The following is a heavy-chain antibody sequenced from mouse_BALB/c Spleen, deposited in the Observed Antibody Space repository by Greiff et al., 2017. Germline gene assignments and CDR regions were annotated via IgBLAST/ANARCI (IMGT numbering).Heavy chain of an antibody. Sequence: EVKVVESGGGLVKPGGSLKLSCAASGFTFSSYAMSWVRQTPEKRLEWVASISSGGSTYYPDSVKGRFTISGDNARNILYLQMSSLRSEDTAMYYCARGHKITTGAMDYWGQGTSVTVSS. CDR2: ISSGGST. J-gene: IGHJ4*01. V-gene: IGHV5-6-5*01. D-gene: IGHD2-4*01. CDR1: GFTFSSYA. CDR3: ARGHKITTGAMDY.